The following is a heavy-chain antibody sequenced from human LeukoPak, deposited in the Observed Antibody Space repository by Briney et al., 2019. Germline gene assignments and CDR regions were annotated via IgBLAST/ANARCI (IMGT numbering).Heavy chain of an antibody. Sequence: GGSLRLSCAASGFTVSSNYMSWVRQAPGKGLEWVSGIKWDGGRTGYADSVKGRFTISRDNAKNSVYLQMNSLRAEDTALYYCARGSGSSWYFYFDYWGQGTLVTVSS. D-gene: IGHD6-13*01. V-gene: IGHV3-20*04. CDR1: GFTVSSNY. CDR3: ARGSGSSWYFYFDY. J-gene: IGHJ4*02. CDR2: IKWDGGRT.